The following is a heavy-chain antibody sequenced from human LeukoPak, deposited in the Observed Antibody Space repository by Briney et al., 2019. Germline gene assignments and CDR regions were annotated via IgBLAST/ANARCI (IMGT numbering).Heavy chain of an antibody. Sequence: GGSLRLSCAASGFTVSSNYMSWVRQAPGKGLEWVSGIKWDGGRTGYADSVKGRFTISRDNAKNSVYLQMNSLRAEDTALYYCARGSGSSWYFYFDYWGQGTLVTVSS. D-gene: IGHD6-13*01. V-gene: IGHV3-20*04. CDR1: GFTVSSNY. CDR3: ARGSGSSWYFYFDY. J-gene: IGHJ4*02. CDR2: IKWDGGRT.